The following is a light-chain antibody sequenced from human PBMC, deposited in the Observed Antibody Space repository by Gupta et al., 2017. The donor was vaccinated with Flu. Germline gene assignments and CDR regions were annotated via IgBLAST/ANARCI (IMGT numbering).Light chain of an antibody. CDR1: SSNIGSNY. CDR2: RNN. CDR3: AAWDDSLSGWV. Sequence: QSVLTQPPSASGTPGQRVTIPCSGSSSNIGSNYVYWYQQLPGTAPKLLIYRNNQRPSGVPDRFSGSKSGTSASLAISGLRSEDEADYYCAAWDDSLSGWVFGGVTKLTVL. J-gene: IGLJ3*02. V-gene: IGLV1-47*01.